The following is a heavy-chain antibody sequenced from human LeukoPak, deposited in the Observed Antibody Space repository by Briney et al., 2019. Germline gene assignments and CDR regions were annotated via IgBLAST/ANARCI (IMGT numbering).Heavy chain of an antibody. CDR1: GGSISSSSYY. J-gene: IGHJ4*02. CDR2: IYYTGST. Sequence: SETLSLTCTVSGGSISSSSYYWGWIRQPPGKGLEWIGSIYYTGSTYYNPSLKSRVTISVDTSKNHFSLKLTSVTAADTAVYYCARQLTVASLYFDYWGQGTLVTVSS. D-gene: IGHD6-19*01. V-gene: IGHV4-39*01. CDR3: ARQLTVASLYFDY.